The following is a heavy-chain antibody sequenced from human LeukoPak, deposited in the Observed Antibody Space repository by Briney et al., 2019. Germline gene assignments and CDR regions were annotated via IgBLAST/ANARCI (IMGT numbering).Heavy chain of an antibody. J-gene: IGHJ6*02. CDR3: ASFHSSGWYAPNYYGMDV. D-gene: IGHD6-19*01. CDR1: GFTFSSYA. CDR2: ISSSSSTI. V-gene: IGHV3-48*04. Sequence: GGSLRLSCAASGFTFSSYAMHWVRQAPGKGLEWVSYISSSSSTIYYADSVKGRFTISRDNAKNSLYLQMNSLRAEDTAVYYCASFHSSGWYAPNYYGMDVWGQGTTVTVSS.